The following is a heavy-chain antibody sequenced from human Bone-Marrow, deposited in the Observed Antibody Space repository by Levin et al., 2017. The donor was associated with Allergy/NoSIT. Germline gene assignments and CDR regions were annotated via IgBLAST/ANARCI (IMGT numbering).Heavy chain of an antibody. CDR2: ITWNSDNV. Sequence: SCAASGFRFDDYSMHWVRQAPGKGLEWVSSITWNSDNVAYADSVKGRFAISRDNAKNSLFLQMNSLRGDDTAFYYCAKDFTANTGNLDYWGQGTLVTVSS. CDR3: AKDFTANTGNLDY. D-gene: IGHD2-21*02. J-gene: IGHJ4*02. CDR1: GFRFDDYS. V-gene: IGHV3-9*01.